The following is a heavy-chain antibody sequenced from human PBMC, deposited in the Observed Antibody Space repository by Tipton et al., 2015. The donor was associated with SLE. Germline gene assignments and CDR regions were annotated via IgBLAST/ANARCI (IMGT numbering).Heavy chain of an antibody. CDR2: IYTSGNT. Sequence: TLSLTCTVSGGSISSYYWSWIRQPAGKGLEWIGRIYTSGNTNCNPSLKSRVTMSVDTSKNQFSLKLSSVTAADTAVYYCARGQYCSSTSCYSYGMDVWGQGTTVTVSS. J-gene: IGHJ6*02. D-gene: IGHD2-2*01. V-gene: IGHV4-4*07. CDR3: ARGQYCSSTSCYSYGMDV. CDR1: GGSISSYY.